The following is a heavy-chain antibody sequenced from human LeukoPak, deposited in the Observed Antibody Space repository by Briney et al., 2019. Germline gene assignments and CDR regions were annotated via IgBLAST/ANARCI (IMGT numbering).Heavy chain of an antibody. CDR1: GFTFSSYW. CDR3: ARGGGLDV. Sequence: GGSLRLSCAASGFTFSSYWMNWARQAPGKGLEWVTSINHNGNVNYYMDSVKGRFTISRDNAKNSLYLQMSNLRAEDTAVYFCARGGGLDVWGQGATVTVSS. D-gene: IGHD3-16*01. J-gene: IGHJ6*02. CDR2: INHNGNVN. V-gene: IGHV3-7*03.